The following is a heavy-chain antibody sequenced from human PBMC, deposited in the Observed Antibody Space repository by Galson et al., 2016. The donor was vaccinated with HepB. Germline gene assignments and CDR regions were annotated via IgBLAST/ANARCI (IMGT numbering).Heavy chain of an antibody. J-gene: IGHJ4*02. CDR1: GDSVSSHSAA. Sequence: FAISGDSVSSHSAAWNWIRQSPSRGLEWLGRTYYRSKWFNNDAVSVKSRITINPDTSKNQFSLQLTSVTPEDTAVYYCARGTRAFFDYWGQGTLVTVSS. D-gene: IGHD1-1*01. CDR3: ARGTRAFFDY. V-gene: IGHV6-1*01. CDR2: TYYRSKWFN.